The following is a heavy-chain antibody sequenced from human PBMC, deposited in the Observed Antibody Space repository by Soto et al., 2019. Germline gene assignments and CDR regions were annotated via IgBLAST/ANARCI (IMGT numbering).Heavy chain of an antibody. J-gene: IGHJ5*02. CDR3: AKGMGFDWPTSAPLP. D-gene: IGHD3-9*01. Sequence: GGSLRLSCAASGFTFSSYGMHWVRQAPGKGLEWVAVISYDGSNKYYADSVKGRFTISRDNSKNTLYLQMNSLRAEDTAVYYCAKGMGFDWPTSAPLPWGQGTLVTVSS. CDR2: ISYDGSNK. CDR1: GFTFSSYG. V-gene: IGHV3-30*18.